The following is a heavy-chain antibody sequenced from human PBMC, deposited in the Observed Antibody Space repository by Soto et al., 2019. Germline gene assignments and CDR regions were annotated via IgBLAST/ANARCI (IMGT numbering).Heavy chain of an antibody. CDR3: AKVRNHIVVVPAAIRSFDP. V-gene: IGHV3-23*01. Sequence: GGSLRLSCAASGFTFSSYAMSWVRQAPGKGLXWVSAISGSGGSTYYADSVKGRFTISRDNSKNTLYLQMNSLRAEDTAVYYCAKVRNHIVVVPAAIRSFDPWGQGTLVTVSS. J-gene: IGHJ5*02. CDR1: GFTFSSYA. CDR2: ISGSGGST. D-gene: IGHD2-2*02.